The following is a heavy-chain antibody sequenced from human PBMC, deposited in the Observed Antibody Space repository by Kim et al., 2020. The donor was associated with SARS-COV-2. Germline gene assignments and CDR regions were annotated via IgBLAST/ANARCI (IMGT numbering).Heavy chain of an antibody. CDR2: IGTAGDT. CDR3: ARSRVTGTFDY. D-gene: IGHD1-7*01. V-gene: IGHV3-13*01. CDR1: GFTFSSYD. J-gene: IGHJ4*02. Sequence: GGSLRLSCAASGFTFSSYDMHWVRQATGKGLEWVSAIGTAGDTYYPGSVKGRFTISRENAKNSLYLQMNSLRAGDTAVYYCARSRVTGTFDYWGQGTLVTVSS.